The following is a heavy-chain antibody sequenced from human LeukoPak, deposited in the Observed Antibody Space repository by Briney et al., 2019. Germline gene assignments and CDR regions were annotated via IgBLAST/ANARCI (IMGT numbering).Heavy chain of an antibody. CDR1: GFTFSGYS. J-gene: IGHJ4*02. D-gene: IGHD6-13*01. CDR3: ARSHGYSSSYFDY. Sequence: GGSLRLSCAASGFTFSGYSMNWVRQAPGKGLEWVSSISSSSSYIYYADSVKGRFTISRDNAKNSLYLQMNSLRAEDTAVYYCARSHGYSSSYFDYRGQGTLVTVSS. V-gene: IGHV3-21*01. CDR2: ISSSSSYI.